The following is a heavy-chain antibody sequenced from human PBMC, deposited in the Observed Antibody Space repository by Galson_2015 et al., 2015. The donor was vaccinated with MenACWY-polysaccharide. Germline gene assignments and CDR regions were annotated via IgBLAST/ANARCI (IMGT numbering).Heavy chain of an antibody. Sequence: SLRLSCAASGFTFTSYRMNWVRQAPGKGLEWVAYISTTGSNIYYADSVKGRFTISRDNARKSLYLQMSSIGDEDTAVYYCARDGETKGGRPTYGAQGTLVTVSS. CDR3: ARDGETKGGRPTY. J-gene: IGHJ4*02. D-gene: IGHD7-27*01. CDR2: ISTTGSNI. CDR1: GFTFTSYR. V-gene: IGHV3-48*02.